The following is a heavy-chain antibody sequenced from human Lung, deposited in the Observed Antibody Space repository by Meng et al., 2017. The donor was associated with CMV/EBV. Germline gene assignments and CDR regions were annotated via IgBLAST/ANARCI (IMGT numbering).Heavy chain of an antibody. Sequence: QVTVRESGPALVKPSETLSLTCAVSGDSITNHNWWAWVRQPPGKGLEWIGEIPHRGSSAYSPSLKSRVSMSIDKSKNQFSLKLTSVTAADTAVYHCLRRSGGSVWGQGTLVTVSS. CDR2: IPHRGSS. V-gene: IGHV4-4*02. CDR1: GDSITNHNW. D-gene: IGHD3-10*01. J-gene: IGHJ1*01. CDR3: LRRSGGSV.